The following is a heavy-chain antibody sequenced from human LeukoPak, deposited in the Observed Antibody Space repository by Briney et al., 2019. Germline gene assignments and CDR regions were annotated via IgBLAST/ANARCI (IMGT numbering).Heavy chain of an antibody. CDR2: IRSKTYGGTT. Sequence: KTGRSLRLSCTASGFTFGDYAMSWFRQAPGKGLEWVGFIRSKTYGGTTGYAASVKDTFTISRDDSKSVVYLQMNSLKTEDTAFYYCTRGVGQQLIPPDYWGQGTLVTVSS. D-gene: IGHD6-13*01. J-gene: IGHJ4*02. CDR3: TRGVGQQLIPPDY. CDR1: GFTFGDYA. V-gene: IGHV3-49*05.